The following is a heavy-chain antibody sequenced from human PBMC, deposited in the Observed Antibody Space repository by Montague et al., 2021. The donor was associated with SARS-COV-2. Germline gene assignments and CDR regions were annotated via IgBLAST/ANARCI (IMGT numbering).Heavy chain of an antibody. Sequence: CAISGDSVASNGAAWNWIRQSPSLGLEWLVRTYYMSKWYNDYAVSVKSRITINPDTSKNQFSLQLNFVTPEDTAVYYCARGSSGYYTPRPFDYWGQGTLVTVSS. CDR3: ARGSSGYYTPRPFDY. CDR2: TYYMSKWYN. J-gene: IGHJ4*02. CDR1: GDSVASNGAA. V-gene: IGHV6-1*01. D-gene: IGHD3-22*01.